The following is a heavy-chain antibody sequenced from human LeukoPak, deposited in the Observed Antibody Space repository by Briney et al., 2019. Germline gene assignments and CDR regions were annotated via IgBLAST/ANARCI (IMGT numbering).Heavy chain of an antibody. Sequence: PGGSLRLSCAASGFILSTHGMHWVRQAPGKGLEWVAGMWYDGSREDYADSVKGRLTISRDMSKNTLNPQMNSLRVEDTAMFYCARDLSFGSLDFRGQGTLVTVSS. CDR1: GFILSTHG. CDR2: MWYDGSRE. CDR3: ARDLSFGSLDF. J-gene: IGHJ4*02. V-gene: IGHV3-33*01. D-gene: IGHD1-26*01.